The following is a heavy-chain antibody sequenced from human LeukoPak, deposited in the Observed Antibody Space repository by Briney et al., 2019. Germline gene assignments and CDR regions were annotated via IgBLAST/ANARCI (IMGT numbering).Heavy chain of an antibody. CDR1: GGSINFYY. CDR3: ARTALWFGEGLDY. J-gene: IGHJ4*02. V-gene: IGHV4-59*01. D-gene: IGHD3-10*01. CDR2: TFYSGNA. Sequence: PSETLSLTCTVSGGSINFYYWHWMRQPPGKGLEWIGHTFYSGNAKYNPSLESRVTISVDRSKNQISLNLNSVTAADTAVYYCARTALWFGEGLDYWGQGTLVTVSS.